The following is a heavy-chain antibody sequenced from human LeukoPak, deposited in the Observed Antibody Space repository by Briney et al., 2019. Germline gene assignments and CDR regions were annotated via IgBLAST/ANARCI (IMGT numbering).Heavy chain of an antibody. CDR1: GFTFSSYA. J-gene: IGHJ4*02. V-gene: IGHV3-23*01. CDR2: IGGGGGST. Sequence: GGSLRLSCAASGFTFSSYAMNWVRQTPGKGLEWVSSIGGGGGSTSYADSVKGRFTISRDNSKNTLYLQMNSLRAEDTAMYYCAKDHDSSGFPTFDYWGQGILVTVSS. CDR3: AKDHDSSGFPTFDY. D-gene: IGHD3-22*01.